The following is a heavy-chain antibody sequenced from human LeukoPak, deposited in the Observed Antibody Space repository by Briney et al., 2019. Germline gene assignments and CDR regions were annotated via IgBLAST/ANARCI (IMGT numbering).Heavy chain of an antibody. CDR2: ISFWSNYI. J-gene: IGHJ4*02. D-gene: IGHD3-22*01. CDR1: GYTFSSYS. Sequence: GWSLRLSCAASGYTFSSYSINWVRQAPGKGLEWVSSISFWSNYIYYADSVRGRFSISRDDARDSLYLQMNSLRAEDTAVYYCVRLRRNSDTSGFYYYYDYWGQRTLVTDSS. CDR3: VRLRRNSDTSGFYYYYDY. V-gene: IGHV3-21*01.